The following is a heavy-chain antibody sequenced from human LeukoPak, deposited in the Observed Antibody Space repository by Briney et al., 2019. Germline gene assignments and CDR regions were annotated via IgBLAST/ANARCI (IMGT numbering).Heavy chain of an antibody. Sequence: SETLSLTCTVSGGSISSYYWSWIRQPPGKGLEWIGYIYYSGSTNYNPSLKSRVTMSADTSKNQLSLKLTSVTAADTAVYYCARSTGLTNCFDPWGQGALVTVSS. V-gene: IGHV4-59*01. CDR3: ARSTGLTNCFDP. CDR1: GGSISSYY. D-gene: IGHD7-27*01. CDR2: IYYSGST. J-gene: IGHJ5*02.